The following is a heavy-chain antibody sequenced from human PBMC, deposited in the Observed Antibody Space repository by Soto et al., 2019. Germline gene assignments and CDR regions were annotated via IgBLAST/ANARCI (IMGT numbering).Heavy chain of an antibody. CDR3: AREGYYDFWSGYWRSHYYGMDV. V-gene: IGHV3-74*01. CDR1: GFTFSSYW. CDR2: INSDGSST. J-gene: IGHJ6*02. Sequence: HPGGSLRLSCAASGFTFSSYWMHWVRQAPGKGLVWVSRINSDGSSTSYADSVKGRFTISRDNAKNTLYLQMNSLRAEDTAVYYCAREGYYDFWSGYWRSHYYGMDVWGQGTTVTVSS. D-gene: IGHD3-3*01.